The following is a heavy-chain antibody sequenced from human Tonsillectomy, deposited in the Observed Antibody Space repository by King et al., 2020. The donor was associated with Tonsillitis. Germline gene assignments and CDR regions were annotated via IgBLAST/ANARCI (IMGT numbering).Heavy chain of an antibody. Sequence: DVQLVESGGGLVQPGGSLRLSCAASGFTFRSYDMHWVRQATGKGLEWVSAIGTAGATYYPGSVKGRFTNSRENAKNSLYLQMNSLRAEDTAVYYCARVSYGSGSYDYWGQGTLVTVSS. CDR3: ARVSYGSGSYDY. CDR1: GFTFRSYD. CDR2: IGTAGAT. J-gene: IGHJ4*02. V-gene: IGHV3-13*01. D-gene: IGHD3-10*01.